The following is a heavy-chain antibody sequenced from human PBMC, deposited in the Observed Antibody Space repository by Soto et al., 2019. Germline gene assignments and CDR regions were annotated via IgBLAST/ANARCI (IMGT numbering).Heavy chain of an antibody. J-gene: IGHJ6*02. CDR3: TNLRGHYGMDV. D-gene: IGHD4-17*01. CDR1: GFTFDDYT. V-gene: IGHV3-23*01. CDR2: ISGSGGST. Sequence: PGGSLRLSCAASGFTFDDYTMHWVRQAPGKGLEWVSAISGSGGSTYYADSVKGRFTISRDNSKNTLYLQMNSLRAEDTAVYYCTNLRGHYGMDVWGQGTTVTVSS.